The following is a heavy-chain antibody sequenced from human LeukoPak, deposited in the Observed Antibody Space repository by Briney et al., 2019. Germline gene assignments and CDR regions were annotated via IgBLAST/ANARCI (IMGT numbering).Heavy chain of an antibody. J-gene: IGHJ4*02. CDR1: GFTFSSYA. CDR3: ARGIWVAF. CDR2: VKQDGSEK. V-gene: IGHV3-7*01. Sequence: GGSLRLSCAASGFTFSSYAMHWVRQAPGKGLEWVANVKQDGSEKYYVDSVKGRFTISRDNAKNSVYLQMNSLKVEDTAVYYCARGIWVAFRGQGARVTVSS. D-gene: IGHD2-15*01.